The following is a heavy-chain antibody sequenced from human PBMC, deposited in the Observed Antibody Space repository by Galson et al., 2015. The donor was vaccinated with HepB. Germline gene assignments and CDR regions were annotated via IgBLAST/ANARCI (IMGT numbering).Heavy chain of an antibody. Sequence: SLRLSCAASGFTVSSNYMSWVRQALGKGLEWVSVIYSGGSTYYAASVKGRFTISRDNSKNTLYLQMNSLRAEDTAVYYCARDGSSSGWFDPWGQGTLVTVSS. CDR1: GFTVSSNY. V-gene: IGHV3-66*02. D-gene: IGHD6-13*01. CDR2: IYSGGST. CDR3: ARDGSSSGWFDP. J-gene: IGHJ5*02.